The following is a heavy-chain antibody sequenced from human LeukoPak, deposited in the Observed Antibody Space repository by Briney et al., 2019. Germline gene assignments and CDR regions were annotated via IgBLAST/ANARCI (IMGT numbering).Heavy chain of an antibody. D-gene: IGHD3-10*01. CDR3: ARAGSHWHYVY. V-gene: IGHV3-30-3*01. CDR1: GFTFSSYA. J-gene: IGHJ4*02. CDR2: ISYDGSNK. Sequence: RGSLRLSCAASGFTFSSYAMHWVRQAPGKGLEWVAVISYDGSNKYYADSVKGRFTISRDNSKNTLYLQMNSLRAEDTAVYYCARAGSHWHYVYWGQGTVVTVSS.